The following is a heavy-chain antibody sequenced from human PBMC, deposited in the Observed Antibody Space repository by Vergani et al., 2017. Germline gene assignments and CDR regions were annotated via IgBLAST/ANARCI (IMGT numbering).Heavy chain of an antibody. J-gene: IGHJ6*03. D-gene: IGHD6-6*01. V-gene: IGHV7-4-1*01. CDR3: AKESLLVTGGYYYYYYMDV. CDR2: INTNTGNT. CDR1: GYTFTSYA. Sequence: QVQLVQSGAELKKPGASVKVSCKASGYTFTSYAMNWVRQAPGQGLEWMGWINTNTGNTNYAQGFTGRFVFSLDTSVSTAYLQICSLKAEDTAVYYCAKESLLVTGGYYYYYYMDVWGKGTTVTVSS.